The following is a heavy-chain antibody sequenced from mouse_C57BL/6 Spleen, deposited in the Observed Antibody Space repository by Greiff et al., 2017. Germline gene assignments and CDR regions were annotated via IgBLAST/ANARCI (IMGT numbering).Heavy chain of an antibody. V-gene: IGHV1-64*01. D-gene: IGHD3-3*01. CDR2: IHPNSGST. J-gene: IGHJ4*01. CDR3: ARRGLGYAMDY. CDR1: GYTFTSYW. Sequence: QVQLQQPGAELVKPGASVKLSCKASGYTFTSYWMHWVKQRLGQGLEWIGMIHPNSGSTNYNEKFKSKATLTVDKSSSTAYMQLSSLTSEDSAVYYCARRGLGYAMDYWGQGTSVTVSS.